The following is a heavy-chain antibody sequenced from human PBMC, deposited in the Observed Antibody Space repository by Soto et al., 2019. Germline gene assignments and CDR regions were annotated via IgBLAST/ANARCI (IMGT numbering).Heavy chain of an antibody. Sequence: SETLSLTCAVSGGSISSGGYSWSWIRQPPGKGLEWIGYIYHSGSTYYNPSLKSRVTISVDRSKNQFSLKLSSVTAADTAVYYCARVAPGGDSSGYLHYFDYWGQGTLVTVSS. V-gene: IGHV4-30-2*01. D-gene: IGHD3-22*01. CDR2: IYHSGST. CDR1: GGSISSGGYS. CDR3: ARVAPGGDSSGYLHYFDY. J-gene: IGHJ4*02.